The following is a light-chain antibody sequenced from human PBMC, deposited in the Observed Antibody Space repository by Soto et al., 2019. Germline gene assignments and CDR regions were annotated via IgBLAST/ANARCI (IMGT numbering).Light chain of an antibody. Sequence: EIVMTQSPATLSVSPGERATLSCRASQSVSSNLAWYQQKPGQAPRLLIYGASTRATGIPARFSGSGSGTEFTLTISSLQSEDFAFYYCQQYNNWPHPWTFGQGTKVEIK. V-gene: IGKV3-15*01. CDR2: GAS. CDR3: QQYNNWPHPWT. J-gene: IGKJ1*01. CDR1: QSVSSN.